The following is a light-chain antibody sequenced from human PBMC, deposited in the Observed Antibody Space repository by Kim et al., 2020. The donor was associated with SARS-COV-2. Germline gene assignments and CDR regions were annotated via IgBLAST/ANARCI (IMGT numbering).Light chain of an antibody. CDR3: NSRDSSGNLVV. J-gene: IGLJ2*01. CDR1: SLRSYY. Sequence: SSELTQDPAVSVALGQTVRTTCQGDSLRSYYASWYQQKPGQAPVLVIYGKNNRPSGIPDRFSGSSSGNTASLTITGAQAEDEADYYCNSRDSSGNLVVFG. V-gene: IGLV3-19*01. CDR2: GKN.